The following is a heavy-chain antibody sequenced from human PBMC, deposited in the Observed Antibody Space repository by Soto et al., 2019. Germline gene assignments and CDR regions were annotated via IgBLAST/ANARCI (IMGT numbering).Heavy chain of an antibody. Sequence: SVKVSCKASGGTFSSYAISWVRQAPGQGLEWMGGIIPIFGTANYAQKFQGRVTITADESTSTAYMELSSLRSGDTAVYYCASDYYDRLYYFDYWGQGTLVTVSS. D-gene: IGHD3-22*01. CDR1: GGTFSSYA. J-gene: IGHJ4*02. V-gene: IGHV1-69*13. CDR2: IIPIFGTA. CDR3: ASDYYDRLYYFDY.